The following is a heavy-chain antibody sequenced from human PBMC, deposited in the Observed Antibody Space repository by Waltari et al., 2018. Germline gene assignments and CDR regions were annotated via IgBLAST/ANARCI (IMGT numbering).Heavy chain of an antibody. D-gene: IGHD3-10*01. V-gene: IGHV1-69*06. CDR1: GGTFSSYT. Sequence: QVQLVQSGAEVKKPGSSVKVSCKASGGTFSSYTITWVRQAPGQGLEWMGGSIPIFGTTMYAQKLQGRVTITADKSTSTAYMELSSLRFDDTAMYFCARDLPYGSGTYYNSPAGFWGQGTLVTVSS. CDR3: ARDLPYGSGTYYNSPAGF. CDR2: SIPIFGTT. J-gene: IGHJ4*02.